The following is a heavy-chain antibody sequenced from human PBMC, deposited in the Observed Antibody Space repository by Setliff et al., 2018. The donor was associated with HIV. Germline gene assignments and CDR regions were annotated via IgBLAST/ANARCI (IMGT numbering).Heavy chain of an antibody. CDR3: TTIKSYGAFDF. Sequence: PGGSLRLSCTASGFTFGDYAMSWVRQAPGKGLEWVGFIRSKAYGGTTEYAASVKGRFTIPRDDSKSIAYLQMNSLKTEDTALYFCTTIKSYGAFDFWGQGALVTVSS. CDR2: IRSKAYGGTT. V-gene: IGHV3-49*04. D-gene: IGHD5-18*01. J-gene: IGHJ4*02. CDR1: GFTFGDYA.